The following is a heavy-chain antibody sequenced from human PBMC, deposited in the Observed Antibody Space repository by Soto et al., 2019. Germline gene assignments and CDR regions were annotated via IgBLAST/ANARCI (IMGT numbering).Heavy chain of an antibody. V-gene: IGHV3-23*01. J-gene: IGHJ4*02. CDR2: ISGSGSLS. CDR1: GFTFNIYA. CDR3: AKYDVITATRHFDY. Sequence: EVQLLESGGGLVQPGGSLRLSCAASGFTFNIYAMGWVRQAPGKGLEWVSGISGSGSLSKYADAVKGRFTISRDNSKNTLYLQMDSLRALDTAVYYCAKYDVITATRHFDYWGQGSLVTVSS. D-gene: IGHD2-15*01.